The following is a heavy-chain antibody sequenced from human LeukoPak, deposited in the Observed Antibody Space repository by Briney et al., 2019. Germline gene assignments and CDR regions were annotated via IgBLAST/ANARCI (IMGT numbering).Heavy chain of an antibody. D-gene: IGHD3-22*01. J-gene: IGHJ4*02. Sequence: ASVKVSCKASGYTFTSYGISWVRQAPGQGLEWMGWISAYNGNTNYAQKLQGRVTMTTDTSTSTAYMELRSLRSDDTAVYYCARDRHPYYYDSSGTEFDYWGQGTLVTVSS. CDR1: GYTFTSYG. CDR2: ISAYNGNT. V-gene: IGHV1-18*01. CDR3: ARDRHPYYYDSSGTEFDY.